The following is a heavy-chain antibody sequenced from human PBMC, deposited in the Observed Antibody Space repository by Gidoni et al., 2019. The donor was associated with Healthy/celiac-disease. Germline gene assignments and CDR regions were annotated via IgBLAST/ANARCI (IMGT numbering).Heavy chain of an antibody. D-gene: IGHD6-6*01. J-gene: IGHJ4*02. CDR2: ISSSSSYT. V-gene: IGHV3-11*06. Sequence: QVQLVESGGGLVTPGGSLRLSCAASGFTFSDYYMSWIRQAPGKGLEWVSYISSSSSYTNYADSVKGRFTISRDNAKNSLYLQMNSLRAEDTAVYYCARDGYSSSRTFDYWGQGTLVTVSS. CDR1: GFTFSDYY. CDR3: ARDGYSSSRTFDY.